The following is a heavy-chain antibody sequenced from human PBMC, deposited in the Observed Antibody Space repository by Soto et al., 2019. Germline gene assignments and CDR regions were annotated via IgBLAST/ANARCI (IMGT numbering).Heavy chain of an antibody. D-gene: IGHD3-22*01. CDR1: GFTFSSYA. CDR2: ISSNGGST. Sequence: GGSLRLSCAASGFTFSSYAMHWVRQAPGKGLEYVSAISSNGGSTYYANSVKGRFTISRDNSKNTLYLQMGSLRAEDTAVYYCAKSYYYDSSGSTTVLDYWGQGTLVTVSS. CDR3: AKSYYYDSSGSTTVLDY. J-gene: IGHJ4*02. V-gene: IGHV3-64*01.